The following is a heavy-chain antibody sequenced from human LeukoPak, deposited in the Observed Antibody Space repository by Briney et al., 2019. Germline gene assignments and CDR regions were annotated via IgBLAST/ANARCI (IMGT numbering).Heavy chain of an antibody. CDR3: ARSPRSQPDHYDSRGYYWRWFDH. V-gene: IGHV1-46*01. CDR1: GYTFTSYY. D-gene: IGHD3-22*01. CDR2: INPSGGST. Sequence: ASVKVSCKSSGYTFTSYYMHWVRQAPGQGLEWMGIINPSGGSTSYAQKFQGRVTMTRDTSTSTVYMELSSLRSEDTAVYYCARSPRSQPDHYDSRGYYWRWFDHWGQGTLVTVSS. J-gene: IGHJ5*02.